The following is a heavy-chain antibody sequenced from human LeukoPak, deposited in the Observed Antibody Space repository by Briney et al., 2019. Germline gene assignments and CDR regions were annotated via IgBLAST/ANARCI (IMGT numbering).Heavy chain of an antibody. V-gene: IGHV3-33*01. D-gene: IGHD6-13*01. J-gene: IGHJ4*02. CDR2: IWYDGSNK. CDR1: GFTFSSYG. CDR3: ARGSTYSSSWYWKGTPFDY. Sequence: GGSLRLSCAASGFTFSSYGMHWVRQAPGKGLEWVAVIWYDGSNKYYADSVKGRFTISRDNSKNMLYLQMNSLRAEDTAVYYCARGSTYSSSWYWKGTPFDYWGQGTLVTVSS.